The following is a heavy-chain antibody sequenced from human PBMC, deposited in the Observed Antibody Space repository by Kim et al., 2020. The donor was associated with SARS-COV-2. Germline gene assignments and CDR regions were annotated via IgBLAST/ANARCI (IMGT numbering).Heavy chain of an antibody. D-gene: IGHD3-9*01. CDR2: INHSGST. CDR1: GGSFSGYY. V-gene: IGHV4-34*01. Sequence: SETLSLTCAVYGGSFSGYYWSWIRQPPGKGLEWIGEINHSGSTNYNPSLKSRVTISVDTSNNQFSLKLSSVTAADTAVYYCARDDILTGYQGGLDYWGQGTLVTVSS. J-gene: IGHJ4*02. CDR3: ARDDILTGYQGGLDY.